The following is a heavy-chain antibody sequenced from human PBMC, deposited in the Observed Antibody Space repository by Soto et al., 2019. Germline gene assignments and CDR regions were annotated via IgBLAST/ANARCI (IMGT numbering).Heavy chain of an antibody. V-gene: IGHV1-69*01. J-gene: IGHJ4*02. CDR1: GGTFTNYD. D-gene: IGHD2-21*01. CDR3: AWTLAFCGGNCYLPNFDT. CDR2: IIPLFGSP. Sequence: QVQLVQSGTEVQKPGSSVKLSCKTSGGTFTNYDISCVRQAPGQGLEWMGGIIPLFGSPHYSPKFEGRVTITADEVSTTAHLELSSLRFDDTAVYFCAWTLAFCGGNCYLPNFDTWGQGTLVIVSS.